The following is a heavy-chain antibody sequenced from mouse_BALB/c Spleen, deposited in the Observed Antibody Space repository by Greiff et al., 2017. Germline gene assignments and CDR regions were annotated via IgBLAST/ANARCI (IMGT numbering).Heavy chain of an antibody. CDR3: ARGTFYGSSYFDY. CDR1: GYSFTGYY. D-gene: IGHD1-1*01. J-gene: IGHJ2*01. V-gene: IGHV1S34*01. CDR2: ISCYNGAT. Sequence: LVKTGASVKISCKASGYSFTGYYMHWVKQSHGKSLEWIGYISCYNGATSYNQKFKGKATFTVDTSSSTAYMQFNSLTSEDSAVYYCARGTFYGSSYFDYWGQGTTLTVSS.